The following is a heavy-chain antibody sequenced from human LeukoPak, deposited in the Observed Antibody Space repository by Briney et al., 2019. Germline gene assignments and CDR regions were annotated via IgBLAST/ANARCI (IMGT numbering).Heavy chain of an antibody. CDR1: GGSFSGYY. V-gene: IGHV4-34*01. CDR3: ARERSVAVLDS. Sequence: SETLSLTCAVYGGSFSGYYWSWIRQPPGKGLEWIGEINHSGSTNYNPSLKSRVTISVDTSKNHFSLKLSSVTAADTAVYYCARERSVAVLDSWGQGTLVTVSS. D-gene: IGHD4-23*01. J-gene: IGHJ4*02. CDR2: INHSGST.